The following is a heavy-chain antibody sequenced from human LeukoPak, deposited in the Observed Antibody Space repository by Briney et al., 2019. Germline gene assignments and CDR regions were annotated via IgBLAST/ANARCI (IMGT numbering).Heavy chain of an antibody. D-gene: IGHD3-3*01. CDR2: ISGTGGST. J-gene: IGHJ6*02. Sequence: GGSLRLSCAASGFTFNSYAVNWVRQAPGKGLEWVSTISGTGGSTFYADSVKGRFTISRDNSKNTLYLQMNSLRAEDTAVYYYAKYYDFWSGYTNYGMDVWGQGTTVTVSS. CDR1: GFTFNSYA. CDR3: AKYYDFWSGYTNYGMDV. V-gene: IGHV3-23*01.